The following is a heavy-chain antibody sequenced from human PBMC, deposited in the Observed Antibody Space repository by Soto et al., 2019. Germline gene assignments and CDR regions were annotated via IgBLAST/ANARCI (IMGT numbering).Heavy chain of an antibody. CDR3: ARGTMLRGPGYYYAMDV. V-gene: IGHV4-31*03. Sequence: PSETLSLTCSVSGDSISRNGYFWTWIRQHPGKGLEWIGYIYYDGRSYYTPSLKGRVIISVDTSKNQFSLNLTAVTAADTAVYYCARGTMLRGPGYYYAMDVWGQGTTVTVSS. CDR2: IYYDGRS. CDR1: GDSISRNGYF. J-gene: IGHJ6*02. D-gene: IGHD3-10*01.